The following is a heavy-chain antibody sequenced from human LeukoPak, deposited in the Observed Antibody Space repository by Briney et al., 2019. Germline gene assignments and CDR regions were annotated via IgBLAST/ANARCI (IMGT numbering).Heavy chain of an antibody. D-gene: IGHD2-2*01. Sequence: SETLSLTCTVSGGSISSSSYYGGWIRQPPGKGLEWIGSIYYSGSPYYNPSLKSRVTISVDTSKNQFSLKLSSVTAADTAVYYCARQASYCSSTSCYSGRNYYYYYYMDVWGKGTTVTVSS. CDR3: ARQASYCSSTSCYSGRNYYYYYYMDV. CDR1: GGSISSSSYY. V-gene: IGHV4-39*01. J-gene: IGHJ6*03. CDR2: IYYSGSP.